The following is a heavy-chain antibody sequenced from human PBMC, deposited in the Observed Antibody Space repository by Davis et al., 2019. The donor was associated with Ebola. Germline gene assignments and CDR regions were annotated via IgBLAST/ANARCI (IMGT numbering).Heavy chain of an antibody. CDR1: GFTFSSYW. CDR3: AKDTPPYYDFWSGYFGY. D-gene: IGHD3-3*01. Sequence: GESLKISCAASGFTFSSYWMHWVRQAPGKGLVWVSRINSDGSSTNYADSVKGRFTISRDNSKNTLYLQMNSLRAEDTAVYYCAKDTPPYYDFWSGYFGYWGQGTLVTVSS. V-gene: IGHV3-74*01. CDR2: INSDGSST. J-gene: IGHJ4*02.